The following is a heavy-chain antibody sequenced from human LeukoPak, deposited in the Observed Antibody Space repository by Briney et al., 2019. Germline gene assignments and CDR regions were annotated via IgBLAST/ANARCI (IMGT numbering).Heavy chain of an antibody. CDR2: MNPNSGNT. Sequence: ASVKVSCKASGYTFTNYYIHWVRQAPGQGLEWMGWMNPNSGNTGYAQKFQGRVTMTRNTSISTAYMELSSLRSEDTAVYYCAKDGRRFGELKSPPTIPVYWGQGTLVTVSS. CDR1: GYTFTNYY. J-gene: IGHJ4*02. D-gene: IGHD3-10*01. V-gene: IGHV1-8*02. CDR3: AKDGRRFGELKSPPTIPVY.